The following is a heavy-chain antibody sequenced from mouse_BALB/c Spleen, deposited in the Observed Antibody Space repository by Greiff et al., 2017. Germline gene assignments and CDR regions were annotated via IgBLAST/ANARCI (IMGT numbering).Heavy chain of an antibody. CDR3: ARYDYDGIYYAMDY. J-gene: IGHJ4*01. CDR2: ISSGSSTI. CDR1: GFTFSSFG. V-gene: IGHV5-17*02. Sequence: VQLKESGGGLVQPGGSRKLSCAASGFTFSSFGMHWVRQAPEKGLEWVAYISSGSSTIYYADTVKGRFTISRDNPKNTLFLQMTSLRSEDTAMYYCARYDYDGIYYAMDYWGQGTSVTVSS. D-gene: IGHD2-4*01.